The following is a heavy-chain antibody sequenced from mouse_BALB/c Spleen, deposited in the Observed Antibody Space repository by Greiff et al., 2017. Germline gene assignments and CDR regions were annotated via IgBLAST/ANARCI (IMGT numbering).Heavy chain of an antibody. V-gene: IGHV1-87*01. CDR2: IYPGDGDT. CDR3: ARSLFDY. CDR1: GYTFTSYW. J-gene: IGHJ2*01. Sequence: VQLQQSGAELARPGASVKLSCTASGYTFTSYWMQWVNQRPGQGLEWIGAIYPGDGDTRSTQKFKGKATLTADKSSSTAYMQLSSLASEDSAVYYCARSLFDYWGQGTTLTVSS.